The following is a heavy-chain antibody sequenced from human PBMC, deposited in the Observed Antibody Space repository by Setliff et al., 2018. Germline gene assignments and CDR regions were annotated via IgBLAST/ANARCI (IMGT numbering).Heavy chain of an antibody. CDR1: GGTFSNYD. CDR3: ARVCNYNFWSGYPRGLYYMDV. V-gene: IGHV1-18*01. J-gene: IGHJ6*03. Sequence: GASVKVSCKASGGTFSNYDISWVRQAPGQGLEWMGWISAYNGNTNYAQKLQGRVTMTTDTSTSTAYMELRSLRSDDTAVYYCARVCNYNFWSGYPRGLYYMDVWGKGTTVTVSS. D-gene: IGHD3-3*01. CDR2: ISAYNGNT.